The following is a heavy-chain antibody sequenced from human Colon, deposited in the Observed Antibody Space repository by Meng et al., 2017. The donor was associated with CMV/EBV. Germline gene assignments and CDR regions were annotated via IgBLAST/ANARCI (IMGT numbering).Heavy chain of an antibody. CDR3: ARERKSPPYFDY. CDR1: GGTFITYA. D-gene: IGHD1-14*01. J-gene: IGHJ4*02. V-gene: IGHV1-69*13. CDR2: IITNLGTA. Sequence: SVKVSCKASGGTFITYAVSWVRQAPGQGLEWMGGIITNLGTAFYAQKFQGRVTITVDATTNTAYMEVSTLRSEDTAVYYCARERKSPPYFDYWGQGTLVTVSS.